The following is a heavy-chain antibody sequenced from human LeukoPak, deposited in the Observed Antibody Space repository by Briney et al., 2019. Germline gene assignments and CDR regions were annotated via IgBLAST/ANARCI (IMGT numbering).Heavy chain of an antibody. D-gene: IGHD6-13*01. J-gene: IGHJ4*02. V-gene: IGHV4-34*01. CDR3: ARAPYSSSWLN. Sequence: SETLSLTCAVYGGSISGYYWSWIRQPPGKGLEWIAEIHHSGSTNYNPSLKSRVTISVDTSKNQFSLKLSSVTAADTAVYYCARAPYSSSWLNWGQGTLVTVSS. CDR1: GGSISGYY. CDR2: IHHSGST.